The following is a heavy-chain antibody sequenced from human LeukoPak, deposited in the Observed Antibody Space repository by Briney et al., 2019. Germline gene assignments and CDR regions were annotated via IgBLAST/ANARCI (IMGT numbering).Heavy chain of an antibody. V-gene: IGHV3-30*04. CDR3: AKDATAVVGTVYMDV. CDR2: ILSDGTNK. J-gene: IGHJ6*03. CDR1: GFPFSVSA. D-gene: IGHD6-13*01. Sequence: PGGSLRLSCAASGFPFSVSAMHWVRQAPGKGLEWVTLILSDGTNKYYTDSVEGRFTISRDNAKNSLYLQMNSLRAEDTAVYYCAKDATAVVGTVYMDVWGKGTTVTISS.